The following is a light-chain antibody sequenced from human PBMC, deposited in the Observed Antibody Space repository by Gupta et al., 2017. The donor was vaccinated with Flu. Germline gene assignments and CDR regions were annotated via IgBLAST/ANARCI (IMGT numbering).Light chain of an antibody. CDR1: QSVLYSSDNKNY. J-gene: IGKJ1*01. CDR3: QQDDSSPMT. Sequence: DIVMTQSPDSLAVSLGERATINCKSSQSVLYSSDNKNYLSWYQQKPGQPPKLLIYWASARESGVPDRFSGSGSGTDFNLTISSLQAEDVAVYYCQQDDSSPMTFGQGTMVEIK. CDR2: WAS. V-gene: IGKV4-1*01.